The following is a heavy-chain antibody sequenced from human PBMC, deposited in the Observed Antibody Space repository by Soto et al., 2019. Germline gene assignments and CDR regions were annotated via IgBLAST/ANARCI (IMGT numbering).Heavy chain of an antibody. Sequence: GGSLRLSCAASGFTFSSYGMHWVRQAPGKGLEWVAVISYDGSNKYYADSVKGRFTISRDNSKNTLYLQMNSLRAEDTAVYYCAKDVVVGATTGLGDYYYYGMDVWGQGTTVTVSS. D-gene: IGHD1-26*01. J-gene: IGHJ6*02. V-gene: IGHV3-30*18. CDR1: GFTFSSYG. CDR2: ISYDGSNK. CDR3: AKDVVVGATTGLGDYYYYGMDV.